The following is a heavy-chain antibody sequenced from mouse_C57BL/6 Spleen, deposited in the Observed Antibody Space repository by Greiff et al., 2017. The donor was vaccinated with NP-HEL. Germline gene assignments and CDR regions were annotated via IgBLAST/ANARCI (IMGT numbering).Heavy chain of an antibody. V-gene: IGHV1-82*01. J-gene: IGHJ1*03. D-gene: IGHD2-10*01. CDR3: ARKTYYGNYGYFEV. CDR1: GYAFSSSW. CDR2: IYPGDGDT. Sequence: VQLQQSGPELVKPGASVKISCKASGYAFSSSWMNWVKQRPGKGLEWIGRIYPGDGDTNYNGKFKGKATLTADKSSSTAYMQLSSLTSEDSAVYFCARKTYYGNYGYFEVWGTGTTVTVSS.